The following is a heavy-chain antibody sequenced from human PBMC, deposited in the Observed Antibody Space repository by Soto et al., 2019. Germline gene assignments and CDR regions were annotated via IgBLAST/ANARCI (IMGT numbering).Heavy chain of an antibody. V-gene: IGHV4-59*02. D-gene: IGHD2-2*01. CDR1: GGSVSSFC. J-gene: IGHJ4*02. CDR3: ARVRTEYAGLDY. Sequence: SETLSLTCYVSGGSVSSFCWTWIRQSPGKGLESIAYVCGSGSTNYNPSLESRVAISLDTSKNQFSLRLTSVTAAVTAVYFCARVRTEYAGLDYWGQGTLVTVSS. CDR2: VCGSGST.